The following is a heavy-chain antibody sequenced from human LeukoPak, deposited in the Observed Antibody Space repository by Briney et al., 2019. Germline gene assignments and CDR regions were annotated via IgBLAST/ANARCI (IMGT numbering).Heavy chain of an antibody. Sequence: SETLSLTCIVSGGSISSGGHYWGWIRQPPGKGLEWIGSIYYSGSTYYSPSLNSRVTIFIDMSKNQFSLKLSSVTATDTAVYYCARGLIFGVVIAHFDYWGQGTLVTVSS. CDR2: IYYSGST. CDR1: GGSISSGGHY. V-gene: IGHV4-39*01. D-gene: IGHD3-3*01. J-gene: IGHJ4*02. CDR3: ARGLIFGVVIAHFDY.